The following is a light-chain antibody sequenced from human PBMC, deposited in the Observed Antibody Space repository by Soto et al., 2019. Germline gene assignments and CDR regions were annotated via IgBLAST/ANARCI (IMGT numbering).Light chain of an antibody. Sequence: QSALTQPASVSGSPGQSITISCSGTSSDVGAYNYVSWYQQHPGKAPKLMIYGVSDRPSGLSNRFSGSKSGNTASLTIYGLQAEDEADYYCSSYTSNSTVVFGGGTKLTVL. CDR1: SSDVGAYNY. CDR3: SSYTSNSTVV. J-gene: IGLJ2*01. V-gene: IGLV2-14*01. CDR2: GVS.